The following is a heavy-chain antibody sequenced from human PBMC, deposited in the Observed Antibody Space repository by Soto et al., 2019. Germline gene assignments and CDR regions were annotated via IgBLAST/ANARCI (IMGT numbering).Heavy chain of an antibody. CDR3: ARDPGYSFGYT. Sequence: QVQLVQSGAEEKKPGASVKVSCKASGYTFTSYAMLWVCQAPGQRLEWMGWINAGNGNTKYSQKFQGRVTITRDTSASTAYMELSSLRSEDTAVYYCARDPGYSFGYTWGQGTLVTVSS. J-gene: IGHJ5*02. V-gene: IGHV1-3*05. CDR2: INAGNGNT. CDR1: GYTFTSYA. D-gene: IGHD5-18*01.